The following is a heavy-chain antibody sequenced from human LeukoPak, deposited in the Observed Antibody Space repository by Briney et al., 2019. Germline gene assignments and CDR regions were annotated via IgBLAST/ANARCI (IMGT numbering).Heavy chain of an antibody. D-gene: IGHD2-15*01. CDR1: GYSFSNDW. CDR3: ARRGCIGGSCYAY. Sequence: GESLKISCKGSGYSFSNDWIGWVRPMPGKGLEWMGIIYPGDSDTRHSPSFQGQVTISADKSISTAFLQWSSLEASDTAMYYCARRGCIGGSCYAYWGQGTLVTVST. V-gene: IGHV5-51*01. CDR2: IYPGDSDT. J-gene: IGHJ4*02.